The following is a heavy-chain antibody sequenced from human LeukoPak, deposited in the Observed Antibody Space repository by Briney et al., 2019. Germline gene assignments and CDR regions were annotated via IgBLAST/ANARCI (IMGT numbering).Heavy chain of an antibody. V-gene: IGHV3-30*02. J-gene: IGHJ6*03. CDR1: GFTFSTFG. D-gene: IGHD2-8*02. CDR2: VRYDGTNK. CDR3: ARDQSKSQYCYYYYYMDV. Sequence: GGSLRLSCAASGFAASGFTFSTFGMHWVRQAPGEGLEWVAFVRYDGTNKYYADSVKGRFTISRDDSKNTLYLQMNSLRAEDTAVYYCARDQSKSQYCYYYYYMDVWGKGTTVTVSS.